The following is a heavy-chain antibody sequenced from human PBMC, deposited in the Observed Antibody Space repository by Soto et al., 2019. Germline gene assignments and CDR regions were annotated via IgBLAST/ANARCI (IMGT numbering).Heavy chain of an antibody. CDR3: ARDRLGYTTSRFLDY. CDR2: IWYDGSQK. CDR1: GFTFSSYG. D-gene: IGHD3-16*02. V-gene: IGHV3-33*01. J-gene: IGHJ4*02. Sequence: QVQLGESGGGVVQPGRSLRLSCAVSGFTFSSYGMHLVRQAPCKGLERVAVIWYDGSQKYFADAVKGRFTISRDNAKNTLFLEMHSRRAEDTAIYFCARDRLGYTTSRFLDYWGQGTLVAVSS.